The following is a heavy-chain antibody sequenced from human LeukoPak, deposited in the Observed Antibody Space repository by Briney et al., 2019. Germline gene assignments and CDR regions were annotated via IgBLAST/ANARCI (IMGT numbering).Heavy chain of an antibody. J-gene: IGHJ4*02. D-gene: IGHD4-17*01. CDR2: IYYSGSA. CDR1: GGSISSSSYY. Sequence: SETLSLTCTVSGGSISSSSYYWGWIRQPPGKGLEWIGSIYYSGSAYYNPSLKSRVTISVDTSKNQFSLKLSSVTAADTAVYYCARSQYGDSSRLDYWGQGTLVTVSS. V-gene: IGHV4-39*07. CDR3: ARSQYGDSSRLDY.